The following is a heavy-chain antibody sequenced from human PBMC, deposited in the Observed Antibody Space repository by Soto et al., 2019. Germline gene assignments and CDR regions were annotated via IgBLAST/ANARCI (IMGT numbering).Heavy chain of an antibody. CDR1: GFTFSSYP. J-gene: IGHJ4*02. Sequence: PGGPLSLSCAPPGFTFSSYPMSWVRQAPGKGLEWVSAISGSGGSTYYADSVKGRFTISRDNSKNTLYLQMNSLRAEDTAVYYCAKCSSGWYNIDYWGQGTLVIVS. V-gene: IGHV3-23*01. D-gene: IGHD6-19*01. CDR3: AKCSSGWYNIDY. CDR2: ISGSGGST.